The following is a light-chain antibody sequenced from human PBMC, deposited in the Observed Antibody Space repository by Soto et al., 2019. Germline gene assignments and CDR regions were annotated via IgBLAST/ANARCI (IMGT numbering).Light chain of an antibody. CDR3: SSFGGSSV. Sequence: QSALTQPRSVSGSPGQSVTISCTGTSSDVGGYNYVSWYRQHPGKAPKLIIYDVTKRPSGVPDRFSGSKSGNTASLTISGLQAEDEADYYCSSFGGSSVFGTGTKVTVL. CDR1: SSDVGGYNY. CDR2: DVT. V-gene: IGLV2-11*01. J-gene: IGLJ1*01.